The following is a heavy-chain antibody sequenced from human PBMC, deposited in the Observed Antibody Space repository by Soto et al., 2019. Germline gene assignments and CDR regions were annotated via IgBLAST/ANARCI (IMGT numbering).Heavy chain of an antibody. J-gene: IGHJ5*02. D-gene: IGHD2-2*01. CDR3: ARGPLIPAAIFLGWFDP. Sequence: SETLSLTCAVYGGSFSGYYWSWIRQPPGKGLEWIGEINHSGSTNYNPSLKSRVTISVDTSKNQFSLKLSSVTAADTAVYYCARGPLIPAAIFLGWFDPWGQGTLVTVSS. CDR2: INHSGST. V-gene: IGHV4-34*01. CDR1: GGSFSGYY.